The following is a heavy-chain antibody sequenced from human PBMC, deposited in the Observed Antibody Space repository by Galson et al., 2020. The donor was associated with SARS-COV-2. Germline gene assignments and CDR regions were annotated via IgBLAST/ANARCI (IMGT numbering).Heavy chain of an antibody. D-gene: IGHD1-26*01. Sequence: KMSGPTLVTPTPTLTLTCTFSGFSFSTSGVGVGCIRHPPGKALEWLALIYWDDDKRYSPSLKSSLTITKDTSKNQVVLTMTNMDPVDTDTYYSAHRRSIVGATGFDYWGQGTLVTVSS. V-gene: IGHV2-5*02. CDR1: GFSFSTSGVG. CDR2: IYWDDDK. J-gene: IGHJ4*02. CDR3: AHRRSIVGATGFDY.